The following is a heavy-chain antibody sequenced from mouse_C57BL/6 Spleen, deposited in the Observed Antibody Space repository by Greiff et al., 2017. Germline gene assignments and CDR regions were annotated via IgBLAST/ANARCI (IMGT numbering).Heavy chain of an antibody. V-gene: IGHV1-64*01. CDR1: GYTFTSYW. Sequence: VQLQQPGAELVKPGASVKLSCKASGYTFTSYWMHWVKRRPGQGLEWIGMIHPNSGSTNYNEKFKSKATLTVDKSSSTAYMQLSSLTSEDSAVYFCARLTSLYGSSYVFDYWGQGTTLTVSS. CDR2: IHPNSGST. J-gene: IGHJ2*01. CDR3: ARLTSLYGSSYVFDY. D-gene: IGHD1-1*01.